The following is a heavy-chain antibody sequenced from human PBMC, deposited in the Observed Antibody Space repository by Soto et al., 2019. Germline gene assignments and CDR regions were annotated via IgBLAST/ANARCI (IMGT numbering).Heavy chain of an antibody. Sequence: GGSLRLSCAASGFPFSDYYMSWIRQAPGEGLEWISYISSSAYTIYADSVKGRFTISRDNAKNSLFLQMTSLRVEDTAVYYCARNFDSGGYYSDYWGQGTLVTVSS. D-gene: IGHD3-22*01. J-gene: IGHJ4*02. CDR2: ISSSAYT. CDR3: ARNFDSGGYYSDY. V-gene: IGHV3-11*06. CDR1: GFPFSDYY.